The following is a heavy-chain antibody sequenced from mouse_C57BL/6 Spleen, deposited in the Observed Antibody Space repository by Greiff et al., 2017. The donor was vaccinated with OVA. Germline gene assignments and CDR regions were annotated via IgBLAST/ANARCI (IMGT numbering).Heavy chain of an antibody. CDR2: INPNNGGT. V-gene: IGHV1-18*01. D-gene: IGHD2-3*01. Sequence: VQLKQSGPELVKPGASVKIPCKASGYTFTDYNMDWVKQSHGKSLEWIGDINPNNGGTIYNQKFKGKATLTVDKSSSTAYMELRSLTSEDTAVYYCARFYDGYYVYFDYWGQGTTLTVSS. CDR3: ARFYDGYYVYFDY. J-gene: IGHJ2*01. CDR1: GYTFTDYN.